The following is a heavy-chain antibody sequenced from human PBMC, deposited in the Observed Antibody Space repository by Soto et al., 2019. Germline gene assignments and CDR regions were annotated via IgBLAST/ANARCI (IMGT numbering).Heavy chain of an antibody. D-gene: IGHD3-10*01. Sequence: SETLSLTCTVSGGSISSVDYYWSLIRQPPGKGLEWIGYIHYSGSTDYNPSLKRRPTISVDTSKNQFSLRLSSVTAADTAVYYCASVRLTRFAETLCYYYGMHVWGQGTTVTVSS. CDR2: IHYSGST. J-gene: IGHJ6*02. V-gene: IGHV4-30-4*01. CDR1: GGSISSVDYY. CDR3: ASVRLTRFAETLCYYYGMHV.